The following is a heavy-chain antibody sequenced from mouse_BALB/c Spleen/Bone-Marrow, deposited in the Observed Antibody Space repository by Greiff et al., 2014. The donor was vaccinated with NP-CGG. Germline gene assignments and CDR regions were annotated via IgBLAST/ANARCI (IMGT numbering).Heavy chain of an antibody. Sequence: EVQLQQSGAELVKPGASVKLSYTASGFNIKDTYIHWVNQRPEQGLEWIGGIDPANGNTKYDPKFQGKATITADTSSNTAYLQLSSLTSEDTAVYYCARDYGRTAWFAYWGQGTLVTVSA. J-gene: IGHJ3*01. CDR3: ARDYGRTAWFAY. V-gene: IGHV14-3*02. CDR2: IDPANGNT. D-gene: IGHD1-1*01. CDR1: GFNIKDTY.